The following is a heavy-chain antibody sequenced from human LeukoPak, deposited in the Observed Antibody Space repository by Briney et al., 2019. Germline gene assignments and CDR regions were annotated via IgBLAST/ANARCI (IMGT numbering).Heavy chain of an antibody. Sequence: GRSLRLSCAASGFTFDDYAMFWVRQAPGKGLEWVAGISWDSKNIGYAASVKGRFTTSRDNAKNSLYLQMNSLRPEDTAFYYCAKGNRDSSGFYYYYGMDVWGQGTTVTVPS. CDR1: GFTFDDYA. V-gene: IGHV3-9*01. CDR3: AKGNRDSSGFYYYYGMDV. D-gene: IGHD6-19*01. CDR2: ISWDSKNI. J-gene: IGHJ6*02.